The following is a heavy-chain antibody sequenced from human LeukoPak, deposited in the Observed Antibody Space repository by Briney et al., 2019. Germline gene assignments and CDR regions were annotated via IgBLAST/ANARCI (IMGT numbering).Heavy chain of an antibody. D-gene: IGHD7-27*01. CDR1: GFTFISFV. J-gene: IGHJ5*02. Sequence: SVKVSCKASGFTFISFVMQWVRQARGQRLEWIGWIVVGSGNTDYAQKFQERVTITRDMSTSTAYMELSSLRSEDTAVYYCAAGETGDSGFFDPWGQGTLVTVSS. V-gene: IGHV1-58*02. CDR3: AAGETGDSGFFDP. CDR2: IVVGSGNT.